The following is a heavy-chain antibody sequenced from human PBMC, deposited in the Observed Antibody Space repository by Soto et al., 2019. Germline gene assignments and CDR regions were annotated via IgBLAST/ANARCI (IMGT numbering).Heavy chain of an antibody. CDR2: IIPIFGTA. V-gene: IGHV1-69*13. Sequence: ASVKVSCKASGGTFSSYAISWVRQVPGQGLEWMGGIIPIFGTANYAQKFQGRVTITADESTSTAYMELSSLRSEDTAVYYFAREKRTLYSGMDVWGQGTTVTVSS. J-gene: IGHJ6*02. CDR3: AREKRTLYSGMDV. CDR1: GGTFSSYA.